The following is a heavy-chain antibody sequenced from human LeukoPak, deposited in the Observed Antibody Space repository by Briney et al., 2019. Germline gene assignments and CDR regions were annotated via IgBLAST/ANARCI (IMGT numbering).Heavy chain of an antibody. D-gene: IGHD3-10*01. CDR2: TSYDGSNK. J-gene: IGHJ6*02. CDR3: AKDRGAYYYDSMDV. V-gene: IGHV3-30*18. CDR1: GFTLSNSW. Sequence: QAGGSLRLSCAASGFTLSNSWMHWVRQAPGKGLEWVVVTSYDGSNKQYVDSVKGRFTISRDNSKNMLYLEMNSLRAEDTGVYYCAKDRGAYYYDSMDVWGQGTTVTVSS.